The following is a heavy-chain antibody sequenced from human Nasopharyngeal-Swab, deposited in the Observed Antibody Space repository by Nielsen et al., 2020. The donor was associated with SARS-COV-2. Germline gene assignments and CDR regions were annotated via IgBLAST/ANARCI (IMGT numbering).Heavy chain of an antibody. V-gene: IGHV3-7*03. J-gene: IGHJ2*01. CDR1: GFNFGNFA. CDR2: IKQDGSER. D-gene: IGHD4-23*01. CDR3: ARPYGGNSFWYFDL. Sequence: GGSLRLSCAASGFNFGNFAMSWVRQAPGKGLEWVANIKQDGSERYYVDSVKGRFTISRDNAKNSVYLQMNSLRVEDTAVYYCARPYGGNSFWYFDLWGRGTLVTVSS.